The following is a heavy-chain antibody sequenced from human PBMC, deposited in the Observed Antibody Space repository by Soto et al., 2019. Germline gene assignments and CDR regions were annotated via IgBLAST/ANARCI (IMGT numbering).Heavy chain of an antibody. CDR1: GDTFTNFG. D-gene: IGHD3-10*01. Sequence: HLVQSGPEVKKPGASITVSCKTYGDTFTNFGLSWVRQAPGQGLELMGWIATYNSNRNYAQKFKGRRTLNTDTSTSTAYMELKSLGYDDTAVYYCARVLRGVVNWFDPWGQGTLVTVSS. CDR2: IATYNSNR. V-gene: IGHV1-18*01. CDR3: ARVLRGVVNWFDP. J-gene: IGHJ5*02.